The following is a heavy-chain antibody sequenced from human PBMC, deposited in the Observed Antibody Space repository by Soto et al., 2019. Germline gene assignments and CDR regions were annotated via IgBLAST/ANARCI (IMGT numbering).Heavy chain of an antibody. CDR1: GGSISSGGYY. Sequence: PSETLSLTCTVSGGSISSGGYYWSWIRQHPGMGLVWIGYIYYSGSTYYNPSLKSRVTTSVDTSKNQFSLKLSSVTAAGTAVYYSARVVPAAINWFDPWGQGTLVTVSS. V-gene: IGHV4-31*03. J-gene: IGHJ5*02. CDR3: ARVVPAAINWFDP. CDR2: IYYSGST. D-gene: IGHD2-2*01.